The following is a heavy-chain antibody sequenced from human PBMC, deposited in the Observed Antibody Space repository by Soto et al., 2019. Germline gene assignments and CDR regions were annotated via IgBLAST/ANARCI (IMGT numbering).Heavy chain of an antibody. CDR3: ARDSHFGYGMDV. CDR2: INAGNANT. Sequence: AASVKVSCKASGYTFTNYAIHWVRQAPGQRLERKGWINAGNANTKYSQKFQDRVTITGDTSASTTYMDLNSLRDEDTAMYYCARDSHFGYGMDVWGQGTTVTVSS. CDR1: GYTFTNYA. J-gene: IGHJ6*02. V-gene: IGHV1-3*01. D-gene: IGHD3-10*01.